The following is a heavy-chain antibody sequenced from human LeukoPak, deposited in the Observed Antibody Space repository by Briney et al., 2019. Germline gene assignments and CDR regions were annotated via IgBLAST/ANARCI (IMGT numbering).Heavy chain of an antibody. Sequence: SETLSLTCAVSGGSISSSNWWSWVRQPPGKGLEWIGEIYHSGSTNYNPSLKSRVTISVDTSKNQFSLKLSSVTAADTAVYYCARTMVYYYYMDVWGKGTTVTISS. J-gene: IGHJ6*03. CDR3: ARTMVYYYYMDV. V-gene: IGHV4-4*02. D-gene: IGHD4/OR15-4a*01. CDR2: IYHSGST. CDR1: GGSISSSNW.